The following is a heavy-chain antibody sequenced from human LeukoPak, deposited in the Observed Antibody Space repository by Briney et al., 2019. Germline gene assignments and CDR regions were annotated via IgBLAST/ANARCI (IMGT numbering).Heavy chain of an antibody. CDR2: IYYSGST. Sequence: TLSLTCDVYGGSLSGYYWSWIRQHPGKGLEWIGYIYYSGSTYYNPSLKSRVTISVDTSKKQFSLKLSSVTAADTAVYYCARDRGYSGYDLDYWGQGTLVTVSS. CDR3: ARDRGYSGYDLDY. J-gene: IGHJ4*02. CDR1: GGSLSGYY. D-gene: IGHD5-12*01. V-gene: IGHV4-31*11.